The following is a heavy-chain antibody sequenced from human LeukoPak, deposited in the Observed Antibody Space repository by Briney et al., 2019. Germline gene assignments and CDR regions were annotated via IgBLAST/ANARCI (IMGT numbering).Heavy chain of an antibody. J-gene: IGHJ6*03. CDR1: GYTFTSYD. CDR2: MNPNSGNT. CDR3: ARGMTDYGIYYYYYYYMDV. V-gene: IGHV1-8*03. D-gene: IGHD4-17*01. Sequence: ASVKVSCKASGYTFTSYDINWVRQATGQGLEWMGWMNPNSGNTGYAQKFQGRGTITRNTSISPAYLELSSLKPEDTAVYYCARGMTDYGIYYYYYYYMDVWGKGTTVTVSS.